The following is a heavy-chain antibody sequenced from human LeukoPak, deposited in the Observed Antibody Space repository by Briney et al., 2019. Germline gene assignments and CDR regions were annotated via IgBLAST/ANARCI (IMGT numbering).Heavy chain of an antibody. CDR1: GYTFTSYD. CDR2: VNPNSSHT. J-gene: IGHJ4*02. Sequence: ASVKVSCKASGYTFTSYDVNWVRQATGQGLEWMGWVNPNSSHTGYAQKFQGRVTMTTNTSISTAYMELSSLRSEDTAVYYCARGAPGSYCSGGSCPYFDYWGQGTLVSVSS. CDR3: ARGAPGSYCSGGSCPYFDY. V-gene: IGHV1-8*01. D-gene: IGHD2-15*01.